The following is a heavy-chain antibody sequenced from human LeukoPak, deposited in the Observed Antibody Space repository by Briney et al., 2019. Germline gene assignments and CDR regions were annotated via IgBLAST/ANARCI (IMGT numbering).Heavy chain of an antibody. CDR3: ARETSLAGFASGLGFNY. D-gene: IGHD6-19*01. CDR2: IYTSGST. CDR1: GGSISSGSYY. J-gene: IGHJ4*02. Sequence: TLSLTCTVSGGSISSGSYYWSWIRQPAGKGLEWIGRIYTSGSTNYNPSLKSRVTISVDTSKNQFSLKLTSVTAADTATYYCARETSLAGFASGLGFNYWGQGILVTVSS. V-gene: IGHV4-61*02.